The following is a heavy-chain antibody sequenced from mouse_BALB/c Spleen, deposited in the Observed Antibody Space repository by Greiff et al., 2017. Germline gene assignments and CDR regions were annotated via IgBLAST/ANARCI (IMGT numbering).Heavy chain of an antibody. CDR1: GFSLTSYG. CDR3: AKQVTTTYAMDY. Sequence: QVQLQQSGPGLVAPSQSLSITCTVSGFSLTSYGVSWVRQPPGKGLEWLGVIWGDGGTNYHSALISRLSISKDNSKGQVFLRLNSLQTDDTATYYCAKQVTTTYAMDYWGQGTSVTVSS. J-gene: IGHJ4*01. D-gene: IGHD2-13*01. V-gene: IGHV2-3*01. CDR2: IWGDGGT.